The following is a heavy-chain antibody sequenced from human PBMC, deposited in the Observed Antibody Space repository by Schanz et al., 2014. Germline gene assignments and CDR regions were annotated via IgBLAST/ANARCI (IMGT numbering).Heavy chain of an antibody. CDR3: ASLYDREYFDY. D-gene: IGHD2-8*01. CDR1: GFTVSSNY. CDR2: IYGGGIT. J-gene: IGHJ4*02. V-gene: IGHV3-66*01. Sequence: EVQLVESGGGLVQPGGSLRLSCAASGFTVSSNYMSWVRQAPGKGLEWVSVIYGGGITVYADSAKGRFTISRDSSRNTLYLQMNSLRAEDTAVYYCASLYDREYFDYWGQGTLVTVSS.